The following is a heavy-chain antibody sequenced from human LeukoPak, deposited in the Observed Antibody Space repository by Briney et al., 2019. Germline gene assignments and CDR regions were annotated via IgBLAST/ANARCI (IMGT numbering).Heavy chain of an antibody. V-gene: IGHV3-21*01. D-gene: IGHD3-22*01. J-gene: IGHJ6*03. CDR1: GFSFSSYG. CDR3: ARYYYDSSGYSLYYYYYYMDV. Sequence: GGSLRLSCAASGFSFSSYGMSWVRQAPGKGLEWVSAISSTGGTTYYADSVKGRFTISRDNAKNSLYLQMNSLRAEDTAVYYCARYYYDSSGYSLYYYYYYMDVWGKGTTVTVSS. CDR2: ISSTGGTT.